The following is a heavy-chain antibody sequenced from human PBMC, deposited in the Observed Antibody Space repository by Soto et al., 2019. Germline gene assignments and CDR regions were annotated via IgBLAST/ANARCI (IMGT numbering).Heavy chain of an antibody. D-gene: IGHD6-13*01. Sequence: QVQLVESGGGVVQPGRSLTIFCTASGFTFKHNAMHWIRQAPGKGLEWVADISYDGSTKNYADSVKGRFTISRDNSKNTPSLQMSALKGEDTAIYYCAREGIAESGPNYYDFWGQGTLVAVSS. CDR2: ISYDGSTK. CDR3: AREGIAESGPNYYDF. J-gene: IGHJ4*02. V-gene: IGHV3-30-3*01. CDR1: GFTFKHNA.